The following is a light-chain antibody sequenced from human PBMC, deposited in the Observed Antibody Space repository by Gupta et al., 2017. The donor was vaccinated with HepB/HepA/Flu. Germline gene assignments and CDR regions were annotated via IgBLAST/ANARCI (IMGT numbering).Light chain of an antibody. J-gene: IGKJ4*01. V-gene: IGKV3-20*01. CDR2: GAS. CDR1: QSVSSSY. CDR3: QQYGSSSLVT. Sequence: DIVLTQSPGTLSLSPGERATLSCRASQSVSSSYLAWYQQKPGQAPRLLIYGASSRATGIPDRFSGSGSGTDFTLTISRLEPEDFAVYYCQQYGSSSLVTFGGGTKVEIK.